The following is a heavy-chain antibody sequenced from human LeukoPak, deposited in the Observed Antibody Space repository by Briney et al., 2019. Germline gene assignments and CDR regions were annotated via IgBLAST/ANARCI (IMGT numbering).Heavy chain of an antibody. D-gene: IGHD6-13*01. CDR2: IRYDGGNK. CDR1: GFTFSSYG. Sequence: GGSLRLSCAAFGFTFSSYGMHWVRQAPGKGLEWVAFIRYDGGNKYYADSVKGRFTISRDNSKNTLYLQMNSLRAEDTAVYYCESTNGVAAAGLLLDYWGQGTLVTVSS. CDR3: ESTNGVAAAGLLLDY. V-gene: IGHV3-30*02. J-gene: IGHJ4*02.